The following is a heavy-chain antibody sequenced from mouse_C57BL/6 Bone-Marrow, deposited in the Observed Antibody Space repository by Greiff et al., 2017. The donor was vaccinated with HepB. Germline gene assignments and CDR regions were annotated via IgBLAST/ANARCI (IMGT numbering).Heavy chain of an antibody. Sequence: QVQLKESGAELARPGASVKLSCKASGYTFTSYGISWVKQRTGQGLEWIGEIYPRSGNTYYNEKFKGKATLTADKSSSTAYMELRSLTSEDSAVYFCARIRIGNYVRWYFDVWGTGTTVTVSS. CDR2: IYPRSGNT. CDR3: ARIRIGNYVRWYFDV. J-gene: IGHJ1*03. V-gene: IGHV1-81*01. CDR1: GYTFTSYG. D-gene: IGHD1-1*01.